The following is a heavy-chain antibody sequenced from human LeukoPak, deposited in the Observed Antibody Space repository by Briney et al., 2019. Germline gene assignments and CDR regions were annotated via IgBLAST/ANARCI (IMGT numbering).Heavy chain of an antibody. Sequence: SETLSLTCAVYGGSFSGYYWSWIRQPPGKGLEWIGEINHSGSTNYNPSLKSRVTISVDTSKNQFSLKLSSVIAADTAVYYCARVVGGYYDSSGYYLKYYFDYWGQGTLVTVSS. CDR1: GGSFSGYY. CDR2: INHSGST. D-gene: IGHD3-22*01. V-gene: IGHV4-34*09. J-gene: IGHJ4*02. CDR3: ARVVGGYYDSSGYYLKYYFDY.